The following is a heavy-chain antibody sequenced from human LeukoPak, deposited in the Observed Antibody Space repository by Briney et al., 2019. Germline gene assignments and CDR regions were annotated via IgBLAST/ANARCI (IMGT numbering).Heavy chain of an antibody. Sequence: GASVKVTCNASGYTFTAYYMHWARQAPRQGLESMGPINPNSCGTNYAQKFQGRVTMTRDTSISTAYMELSRLRSDDTAVYYCARTTVPIPGYYYYYGMDVWGQGTTVTVSS. CDR1: GYTFTAYY. CDR2: INPNSCGT. D-gene: IGHD4-17*01. V-gene: IGHV1-2*06. CDR3: ARTTVPIPGYYYYYGMDV. J-gene: IGHJ6*02.